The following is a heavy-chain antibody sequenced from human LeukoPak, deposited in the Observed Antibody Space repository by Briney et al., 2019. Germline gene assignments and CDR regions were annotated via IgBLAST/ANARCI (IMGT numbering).Heavy chain of an antibody. CDR3: AKDPIAVAGNNYYGMDV. Sequence: PGRSLRLSCAASGFTFSNYGMHWVRQPPGKGLEWVAVISYDGSNKYYADSVKGRFTISRDNAENTLYLQMNSLRAEDTAVYYCAKDPIAVAGNNYYGMDVWGQGTTVTVSS. J-gene: IGHJ6*02. CDR2: ISYDGSNK. CDR1: GFTFSNYG. D-gene: IGHD6-19*01. V-gene: IGHV3-30*18.